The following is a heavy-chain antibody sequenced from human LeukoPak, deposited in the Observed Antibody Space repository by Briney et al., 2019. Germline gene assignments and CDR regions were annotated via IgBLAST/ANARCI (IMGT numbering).Heavy chain of an antibody. J-gene: IGHJ4*02. D-gene: IGHD1-26*01. CDR3: ARGGRSDSGSYWGYYFYY. Sequence: GGSLRLSCAASGFTVSSNYMSWVRQAPGKGLEWVSVIYSGGSTYYADSVKGRFTISRDNSKNTLYPQMNSLRAEDTAVYYCARGGRSDSGSYWGYYFYYWGQGTLVTVSS. V-gene: IGHV3-53*01. CDR1: GFTVSSNY. CDR2: IYSGGST.